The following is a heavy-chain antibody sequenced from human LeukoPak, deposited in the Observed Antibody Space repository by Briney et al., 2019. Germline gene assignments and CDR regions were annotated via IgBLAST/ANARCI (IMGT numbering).Heavy chain of an antibody. V-gene: IGHV3-23*01. Sequence: GALRLSCAASGFTFSTYAMSWVRQAPGKGLEWVSAISGSGGSTYYADSVKGRFTISRDNSKNTLYLQMNSLRAEDTAVYYCAKAVVGSSWSSDFDYWGQGTLVTVSS. J-gene: IGHJ4*02. CDR2: ISGSGGST. CDR3: AKAVVGSSWSSDFDY. D-gene: IGHD6-13*01. CDR1: GFTFSTYA.